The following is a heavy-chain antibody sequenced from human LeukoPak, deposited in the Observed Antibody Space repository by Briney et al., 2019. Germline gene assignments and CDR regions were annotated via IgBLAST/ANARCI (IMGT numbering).Heavy chain of an antibody. CDR2: SNPTSGST. D-gene: IGHD5-12*01. CDR1: GYIFTGYY. V-gene: IGHV1-2*02. CDR3: ARGPGAGYDWLGY. J-gene: IGHJ4*02. Sequence: GASVKVSCKASGYIFTGYYLHWVRQAPGQGLEWMGWSNPTSGSTNYAQKFQGRVTMTRDTSISTAYMELSRLRSDDTAVYYCARGPGAGYDWLGYRGQGTLVTVSS.